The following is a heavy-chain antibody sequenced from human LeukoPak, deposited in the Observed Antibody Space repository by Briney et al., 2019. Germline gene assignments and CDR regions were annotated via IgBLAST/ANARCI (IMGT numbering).Heavy chain of an antibody. Sequence: SETLSLTCTVSGGSISSYYWSWIRQPPGKGLEWIGYIYYSGNTYYNPSLKSRVTISVDTSKNQFSLKVNSVTAADTAVYYCARTKPLDPFDFWGQGTLITVSS. CDR3: ARTKPLDPFDF. V-gene: IGHV4-59*01. CDR1: GGSISSYY. J-gene: IGHJ3*01. CDR2: IYYSGNT.